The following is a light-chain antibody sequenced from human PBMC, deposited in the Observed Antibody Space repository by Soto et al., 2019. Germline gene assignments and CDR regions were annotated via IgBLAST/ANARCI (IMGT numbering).Light chain of an antibody. J-gene: IGLJ1*01. CDR2: DVA. Sequence: QSALTHPPSVSGSPGQPATFPCTGTTRVVGGFDYVSWYQQHPGNVPTLIIYDVAQRPSGVPERFSGFKSGNTASLTISGLDPGDEADYYCCSYAGIHTYVFGTGTKVSVL. CDR1: TRVVGGFDY. V-gene: IGLV2-11*01. CDR3: CSYAGIHTYV.